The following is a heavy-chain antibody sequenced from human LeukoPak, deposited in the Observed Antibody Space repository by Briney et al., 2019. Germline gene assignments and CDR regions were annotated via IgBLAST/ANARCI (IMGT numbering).Heavy chain of an antibody. CDR1: GGSISSSSYY. J-gene: IGHJ4*02. CDR3: ASLLWGYADY. D-gene: IGHD2-8*01. Sequence: SETLSLTCTVSGGSISSSSYYWGWIRQPPGKGLEWIGSIYYSGSTYYNPSLKSRVTISVDTSKNQFSLKLSSVTAADTAVCYCASLLWGYADYWGQGTLVTVSS. CDR2: IYYSGST. V-gene: IGHV4-39*01.